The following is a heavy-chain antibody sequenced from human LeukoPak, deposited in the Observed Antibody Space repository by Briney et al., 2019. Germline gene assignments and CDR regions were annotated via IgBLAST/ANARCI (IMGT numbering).Heavy chain of an antibody. D-gene: IGHD1-26*01. CDR2: IYSGGST. CDR3: ARVGEFSSGSYLDY. Sequence: GGSLRLSCAASGFTVSSNYMSWVRQAPGKGLEWVSVIYSGGSTYYADSVKGRFTISRHNSKNTLYLQMNSLRAEGTAVYYCARVGEFSSGSYLDYWGQGTLVTVSS. CDR1: GFTVSSNY. J-gene: IGHJ4*02. V-gene: IGHV3-53*04.